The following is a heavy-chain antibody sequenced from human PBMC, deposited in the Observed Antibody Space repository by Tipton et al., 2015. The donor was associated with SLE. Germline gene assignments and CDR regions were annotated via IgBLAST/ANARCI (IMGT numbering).Heavy chain of an antibody. J-gene: IGHJ4*02. Sequence: SLRLSCAASGFNFSDYYMSWIRQAPGKWLEWLAYISSSGTTTKYAEYVKGRFTISRDNAKNSLHLQMSSLRAEDTAVYYCARGLYNWNALDYWGQGALVTVSS. V-gene: IGHV3-11*04. D-gene: IGHD1-1*01. CDR2: ISSSGTTT. CDR3: ARGLYNWNALDY. CDR1: GFNFSDYY.